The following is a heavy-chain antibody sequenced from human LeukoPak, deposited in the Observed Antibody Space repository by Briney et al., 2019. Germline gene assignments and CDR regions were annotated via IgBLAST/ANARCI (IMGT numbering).Heavy chain of an antibody. V-gene: IGHV3-30*04. D-gene: IGHD3-22*01. Sequence: PGGSLRLSCAASGFTFSSYAMHWVRQAPGKGLERVAVISYDGSNKDYADSVKGRFTISRDISNNTLYLQMNSLRAEDTAVYFCTRTYYYDRSGYYYDFDYWGQGTLVTVSS. CDR3: TRTYYYDRSGYYYDFDY. CDR2: ISYDGSNK. J-gene: IGHJ4*02. CDR1: GFTFSSYA.